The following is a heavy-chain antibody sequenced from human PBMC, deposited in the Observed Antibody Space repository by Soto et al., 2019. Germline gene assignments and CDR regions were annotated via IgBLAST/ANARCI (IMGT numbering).Heavy chain of an antibody. V-gene: IGHV4-31*03. D-gene: IGHD2-2*01. CDR2: MIYSGYK. J-gene: IGHJ5*01. CDR3: ARLNPIVVVPSPMGWLDP. CDR1: CDNSSRGGYY. Sequence: SETLSLTCTVSCDNSSRGGYYWRWILQPPGKGLECIGYMIYSGYKYYNPSLKDRLSMSVDTSKHQFSLTLTSLTASDTAGYFLARLNPIVVVPSPMGWLDPWGQGTLVTVSS.